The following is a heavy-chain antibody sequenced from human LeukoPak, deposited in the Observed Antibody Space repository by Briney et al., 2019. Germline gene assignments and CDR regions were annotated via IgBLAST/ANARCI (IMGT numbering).Heavy chain of an antibody. J-gene: IGHJ6*03. CDR1: GFTFSSYG. Sequence: PGGSLRLSCAASGFTFSSYGMHWVRQAPGKGLEWVAVISYDGSNKYYADSVKGRFTISRDNSKNTLYLQMNSLRAEDTAVYYCARHWVMHVWGKGTTVTVSS. CDR2: ISYDGSNK. D-gene: IGHD3-16*01. V-gene: IGHV3-30*03. CDR3: ARHWVMHV.